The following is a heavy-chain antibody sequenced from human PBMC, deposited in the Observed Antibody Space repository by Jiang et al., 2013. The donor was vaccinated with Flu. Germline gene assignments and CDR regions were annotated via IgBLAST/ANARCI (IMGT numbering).Heavy chain of an antibody. CDR3: VSGDRRDY. Sequence: VQLVESGGDLVKPGRSLTLSCAASGFTFSTSTMNWVRQAPGEGLEWVSSISGSGRIKYYVGSVQGRFSISRDNAENSLFLQMNSLRAEDTAIYYCVSGDRRDYWGQGTLVTVSS. CDR1: GFTFSTST. CDR2: ISGSGRIK. V-gene: IGHV3-21*06. D-gene: IGHD3-10*01. J-gene: IGHJ4*02.